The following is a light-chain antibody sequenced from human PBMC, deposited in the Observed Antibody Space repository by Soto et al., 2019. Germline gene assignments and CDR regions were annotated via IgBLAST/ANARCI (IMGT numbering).Light chain of an antibody. Sequence: QSVLTQPPSASGTPGQRVTISCSGSDSNIEDNYVYWYQQLPGTAPKLLIYRNDQRPSGVPDRFSGSRSGTSASLVISGLRSADGADYYCGARLKSLSRTWVFGGGTKLTVL. CDR1: DSNIEDNY. CDR2: RND. J-gene: IGLJ3*02. CDR3: GARLKSLSRTWV. V-gene: IGLV1-47*01.